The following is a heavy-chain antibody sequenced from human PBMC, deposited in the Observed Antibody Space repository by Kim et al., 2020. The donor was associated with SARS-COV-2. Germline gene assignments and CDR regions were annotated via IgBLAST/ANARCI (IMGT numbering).Heavy chain of an antibody. CDR3: ARDQVQLERRGDYGMDV. V-gene: IGHV3-21*01. D-gene: IGHD1-1*01. CDR2: ITTSGSNI. CDR1: GFTFSSYR. Sequence: GGSLRLSCAASGFTFSSYRMNWVRQAPGKGLEWVSSITTSGSNIYYADSVKGRFTVSRDNAKNSLYLQMNSLRAEDTAVYYCARDQVQLERRGDYGMDVWGQGTTVTVSS. J-gene: IGHJ6*02.